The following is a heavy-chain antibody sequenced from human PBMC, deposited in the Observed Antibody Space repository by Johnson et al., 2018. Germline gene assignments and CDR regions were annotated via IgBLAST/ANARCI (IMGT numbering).Heavy chain of an antibody. V-gene: IGHV3-48*02. CDR2: ISSTSRVI. J-gene: IGHJ3*02. D-gene: IGHD2-15*01. CDR1: GFTFSSYS. CDR3: ARRRDGDCSGADCFIDAFDI. Sequence: VQLVQSGGGLVQXGGSLRLSCAASGFTFSSYSMSWVRQAPGKGLAWISYISSTSRVIYYADAVKGRFTISRDNAKNSLYLQMNRLRDEGTAVYYCARRRDGDCSGADCFIDAFDIWGQGTMVTVSS.